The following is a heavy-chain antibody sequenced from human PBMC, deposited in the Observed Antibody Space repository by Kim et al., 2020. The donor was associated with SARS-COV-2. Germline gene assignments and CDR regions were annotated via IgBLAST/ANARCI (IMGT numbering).Heavy chain of an antibody. V-gene: IGHV1-24*01. CDR2: FDPEDGET. CDR1: GYTLTELS. Sequence: ASVMVSCKVSGYTLTELSMHWVRQAPGKGLEWMGGFDPEDGETIYAQKFQGRVTMTEDTSTDTAYMELSSLRSEDTAVYYCATHPRYYYDSSGYNPYYYYYGMDVWGQGTTVTVSS. CDR3: ATHPRYYYDSSGYNPYYYYYGMDV. D-gene: IGHD3-22*01. J-gene: IGHJ6*02.